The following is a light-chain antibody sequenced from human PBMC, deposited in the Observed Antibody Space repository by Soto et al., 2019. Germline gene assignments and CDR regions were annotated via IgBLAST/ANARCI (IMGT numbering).Light chain of an antibody. CDR2: DAS. Sequence: EIVMTQSPVTLSVSPGERATLSCRASQSVSSYLAWYQQKPGQAPRLLIYDASNRATGIPARFSGSGSGTDFTLTISRLEPEDFAVYYCQQYGSSRFTFGPGTKVDI. V-gene: IGKV3-20*01. J-gene: IGKJ3*01. CDR1: QSVSSY. CDR3: QQYGSSRFT.